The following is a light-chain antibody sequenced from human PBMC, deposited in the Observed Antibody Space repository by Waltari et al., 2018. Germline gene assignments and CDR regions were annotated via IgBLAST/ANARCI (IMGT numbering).Light chain of an antibody. J-gene: IGLJ3*02. CDR3: QSYDSSLSGSV. Sequence: QSVLTQPPPVSGAPGQTATLPCTGSSPNIRAGYDVHWYQHLPGTAPKPLIYANTNRPSGVPDRFSGSKSGTSASLAITGLQAEDEGDYYCQSYDSSLSGSVLGGGTSLTVL. V-gene: IGLV1-40*01. CDR1: SPNIRAGYD. CDR2: ANT.